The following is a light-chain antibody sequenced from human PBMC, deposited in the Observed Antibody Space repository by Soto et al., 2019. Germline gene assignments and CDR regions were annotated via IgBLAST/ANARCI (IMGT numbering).Light chain of an antibody. CDR3: NSYTSSSTYV. Sequence: QSALTQPASVSGSPGQSISISCTGTSSDVGGFNYVSWYQQHPGKAPKLMIYDVTNRTSGVSYRFSGSKSGNTASLTISWLQAEDEADYYCNSYTSSSTYVFGTGTKLTVL. J-gene: IGLJ1*01. CDR2: DVT. V-gene: IGLV2-14*03. CDR1: SSDVGGFNY.